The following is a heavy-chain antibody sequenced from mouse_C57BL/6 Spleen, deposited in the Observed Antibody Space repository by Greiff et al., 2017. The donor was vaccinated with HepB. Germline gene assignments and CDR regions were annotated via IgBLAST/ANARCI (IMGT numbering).Heavy chain of an antibody. V-gene: IGHV1-76*01. D-gene: IGHD2-3*01. Sequence: VQLQQSGAELVRPGASVKLSCKASGYTFTDYYINWVKQRPGQGLEWIARIYPGSGNTYYNEKFKGKATLTAEKSSSTAYMQLSSLTSEDSAVYFCARSDGPRSFDVWGTGTTVTVSS. CDR1: GYTFTDYY. CDR3: ARSDGPRSFDV. J-gene: IGHJ1*03. CDR2: IYPGSGNT.